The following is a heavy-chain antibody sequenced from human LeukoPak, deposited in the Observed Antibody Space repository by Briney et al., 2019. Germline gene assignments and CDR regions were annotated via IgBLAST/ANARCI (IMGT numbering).Heavy chain of an antibody. J-gene: IGHJ3*02. CDR1: GYTFTSYD. CDR2: MNPNSGNT. D-gene: IGHD4-23*01. V-gene: IGHV1-8*03. CDR3: ARGDNSHAFDI. Sequence: GTSVKVSCKASGYTFTSYDINWVRQATGQGLEWMGWMNPNSGNTGYAQKFQGRVTITRNTSISTAYIELSSLRSEDTAVYYCARGDNSHAFDIWGQGTMVTVSS.